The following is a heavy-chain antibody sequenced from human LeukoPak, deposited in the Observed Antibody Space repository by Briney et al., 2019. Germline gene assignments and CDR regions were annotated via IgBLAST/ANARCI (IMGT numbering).Heavy chain of an antibody. J-gene: IGHJ4*02. CDR1: GYTFTSYY. D-gene: IGHD6-19*01. CDR2: IYPGDSDT. V-gene: IGHV5-51*01. Sequence: GASVKVSCKASGYTFTSYYMHWVRQAPGQGLEWMGIIYPGDSDTRYSPSFQGQVTISADKSISTAYLQWNSLKASDTAMYYCARHRQQWLLADYWGQETLVTVSS. CDR3: ARHRQQWLLADY.